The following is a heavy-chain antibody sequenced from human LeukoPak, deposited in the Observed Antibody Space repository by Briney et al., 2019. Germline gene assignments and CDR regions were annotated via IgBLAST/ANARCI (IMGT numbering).Heavy chain of an antibody. Sequence: GASVKVSCKASGYTFTGYYLHWVQQAPGKGLEWMGRVDPEDGETIYAEKFQGRVTITADTSTDTAYMELSSLRSEDTAVYYCARERTGNDYWGQGTLVTVSS. V-gene: IGHV1-69-2*01. CDR3: ARERTGNDY. CDR2: VDPEDGET. J-gene: IGHJ4*02. D-gene: IGHD3/OR15-3a*01. CDR1: GYTFTGYY.